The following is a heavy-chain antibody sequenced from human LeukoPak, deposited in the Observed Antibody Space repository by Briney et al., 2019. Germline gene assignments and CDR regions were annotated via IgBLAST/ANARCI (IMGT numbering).Heavy chain of an antibody. CDR1: GDSVSSNSAA. CDR3: ARDNGYSSGRYSYYFDY. J-gene: IGHJ4*02. D-gene: IGHD6-19*01. CDR2: TYYRSKWYN. Sequence: SQTLSLTCAISGDSVSSNSAAWNWIRQSPSRGLEWLGRTYYRSKWYNDYAVSVKSRITINPDTSKNQFSLQLNSVTPEDTAVYYCARDNGYSSGRYSYYFDYWGQGTLVTVSS. V-gene: IGHV6-1*01.